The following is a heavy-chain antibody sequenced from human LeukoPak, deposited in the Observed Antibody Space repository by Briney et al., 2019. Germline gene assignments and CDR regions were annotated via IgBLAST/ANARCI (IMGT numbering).Heavy chain of an antibody. V-gene: IGHV4-39*02. D-gene: IGHD5-24*01. CDR3: TRTENYIPEDWFDP. CDR1: GGSIIRGGYY. CDR2: ICYSGST. J-gene: IGHJ5*02. Sequence: PSETLSLTCTVSGGSIIRGGYYWTWIRQPPGRGLEWIGRICYSGSTFYNPSLKSRVPLSVYTSHNHFSLKLRSVTAPDTAVYFCTRTENYIPEDWFDPWGQGTLVTVSS.